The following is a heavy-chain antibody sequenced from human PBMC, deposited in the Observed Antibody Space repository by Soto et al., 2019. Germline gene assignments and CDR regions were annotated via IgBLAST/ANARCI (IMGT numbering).Heavy chain of an antibody. CDR3: ARPKGAASSGWPFDY. CDR1: GGSISSSSYY. J-gene: IGHJ4*02. V-gene: IGHV4-39*01. CDR2: IYYSGST. Sequence: QLLESGPGLVKPSETLSLTCTVSGGSISSSSYYWGWIRQPPGKGLEWIGSIYYSGSTYYNPSLKSRVTISVDTSKNQFSLKLSSVTAADTAVYYCARPKGAASSGWPFDYWGQGTLVTVSS. D-gene: IGHD6-19*01.